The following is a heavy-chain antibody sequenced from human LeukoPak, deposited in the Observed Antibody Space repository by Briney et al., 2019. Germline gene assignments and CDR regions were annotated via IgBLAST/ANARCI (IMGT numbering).Heavy chain of an antibody. Sequence: GGSLRLSCAASGFTFRSYAMHWVRQAPGKGLEWVAFIRYDGNSNYYADSVKGRFTISRDNSRSTLYLQMNSLRAEDTAVYYCAKEEVISGNHGVYFDYWGQGTLVTVSS. V-gene: IGHV3-30*02. CDR3: AKEEVISGNHGVYFDY. J-gene: IGHJ4*02. CDR2: IRYDGNSN. CDR1: GFTFRSYA. D-gene: IGHD3-22*01.